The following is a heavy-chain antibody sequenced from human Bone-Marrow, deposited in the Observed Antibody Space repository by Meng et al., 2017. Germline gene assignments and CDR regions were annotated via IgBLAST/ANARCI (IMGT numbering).Heavy chain of an antibody. CDR1: GFTFGDYA. J-gene: IGHJ6*02. CDR2: IRSKAYGGTT. V-gene: IGHV3-49*04. CDR3: ARDLLSRSYDYGDYWPSYYYYGMDV. D-gene: IGHD4-17*01. Sequence: GGSLRLSCTASGFTFGDYAMSWVRQAPGKGLEWVGFIRSKAYGGTTEYAASVKGRFTISRDDSKSIAYLQMNSLKTEDTAVYYCARDLLSRSYDYGDYWPSYYYYGMDVWGQGTTVTVSS.